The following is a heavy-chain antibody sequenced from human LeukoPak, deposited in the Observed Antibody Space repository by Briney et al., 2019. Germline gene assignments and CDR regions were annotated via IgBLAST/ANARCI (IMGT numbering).Heavy chain of an antibody. CDR2: IYSGGST. Sequence: GGSLRLSCAASGFTFSSYSMNWVRQAPGKGLEWVSVIYSGGSTYYADSVKGRFTISRDNAKNSLYLQMNSLRAEDTAVYYCARATYFDYWGQGTLVTVSS. CDR1: GFTFSSYS. V-gene: IGHV3-21*01. J-gene: IGHJ4*02. CDR3: ARATYFDY.